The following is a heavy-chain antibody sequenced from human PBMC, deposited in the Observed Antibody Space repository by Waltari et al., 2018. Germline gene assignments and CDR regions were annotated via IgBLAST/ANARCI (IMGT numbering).Heavy chain of an antibody. CDR1: GYTFTGYY. Sequence: QVQLVQSGAEVKKPGASVKVSCKASGYTFTGYYMHWVRQAPGQGLEGMGWINPNSGGTNYAQKFQGRVTMTRDTSISTAYMELSRLRSDDTAVYYCATPCALTTRVDAFDIWGQGTMVTVSS. CDR2: INPNSGGT. CDR3: ATPCALTTRVDAFDI. D-gene: IGHD3-22*01. J-gene: IGHJ3*02. V-gene: IGHV1-2*02.